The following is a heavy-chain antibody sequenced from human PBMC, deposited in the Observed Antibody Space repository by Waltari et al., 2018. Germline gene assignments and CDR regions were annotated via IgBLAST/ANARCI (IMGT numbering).Heavy chain of an antibody. D-gene: IGHD2-2*01. J-gene: IGHJ6*03. CDR2: STSDRSGT. CDR3: AKHQLLQAYYYSMDV. CDR1: GFNFRNYG. V-gene: IGHV3-23*04. Sequence: EVQLVESGGELVQPGGSLRLSCAASGFNFRNYGLNWFRQAPGKGLEWVSSSTSDRSGTYYADTVKGRFTTSRDNSNNTVFLQMNSLRVEDTALYYCAKHQLLQAYYYSMDVWGKGTTVTVSS.